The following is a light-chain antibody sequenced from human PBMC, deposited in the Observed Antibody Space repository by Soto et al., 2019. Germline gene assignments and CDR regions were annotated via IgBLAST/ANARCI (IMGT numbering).Light chain of an antibody. J-gene: IGLJ2*01. CDR3: TSYSRSSTYVV. CDR2: EVS. CDR1: SSDVGDYKY. Sequence: QSVLTQPASVSGFPGQSITISCTGTSSDVGDYKYVCWYQQLPGRAPRLMIYEVSNRPSGVSNRFSGSKSGNTASLTISGLQAEDEGDCYCTSYSRSSTYVVFGGGTKLTVL. V-gene: IGLV2-14*01.